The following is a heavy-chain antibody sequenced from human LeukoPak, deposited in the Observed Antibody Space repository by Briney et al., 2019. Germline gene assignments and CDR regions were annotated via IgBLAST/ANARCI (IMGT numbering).Heavy chain of an antibody. Sequence: PSETLSLTCAISGDSVSSDSAAWNWIRQSPSRGLEWLGRTYYRSKWYSHYAVSVKSRITINPDTAKNQFSLQLNSVTPEDTAVYSCARGPGTLHYWGQGILVTVSS. CDR1: GDSVSSDSAA. CDR3: ARGPGTLHY. CDR2: TYYRSKWYS. J-gene: IGHJ4*02. V-gene: IGHV6-1*01. D-gene: IGHD1-1*01.